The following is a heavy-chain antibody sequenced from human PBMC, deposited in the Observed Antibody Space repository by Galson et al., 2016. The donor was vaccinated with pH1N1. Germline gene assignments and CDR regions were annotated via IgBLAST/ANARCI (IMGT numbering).Heavy chain of an antibody. CDR3: VRDNRGLDY. CDR2: FGAGHDI. Sequence: SLRLSCAASGFTFSDYSMNWVRQAPGKGLEWLSYFGAGHDIYYADSVKGRFTISRDNARNSLYLQMNSLRAEDTAVYYCVRDNRGLDYWGQGTLVTVSS. CDR1: GFTFSDYS. V-gene: IGHV3-48*01. J-gene: IGHJ4*02. D-gene: IGHD1-14*01.